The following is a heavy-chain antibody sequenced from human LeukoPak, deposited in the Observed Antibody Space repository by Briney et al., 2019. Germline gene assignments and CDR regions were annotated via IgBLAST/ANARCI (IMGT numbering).Heavy chain of an antibody. CDR3: ARDRYDHDSNGYYEF. J-gene: IGHJ4*02. CDR1: GGSLSGYY. V-gene: IGHV4-59*01. CDR2: IYESGST. Sequence: SETLSLTCTVSGGSLSGYYWSWIRQPPGKELEWIGYIYESGSTDYNPSLRSRVTISRDTSKNQVSLKLTSVTTADTAVYYCARDRYDHDSNGYYEFWGQGTLVTVSS. D-gene: IGHD3-22*01.